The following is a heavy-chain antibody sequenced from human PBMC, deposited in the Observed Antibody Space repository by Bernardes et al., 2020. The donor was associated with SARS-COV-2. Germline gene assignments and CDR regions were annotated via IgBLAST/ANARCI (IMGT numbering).Heavy chain of an antibody. CDR3: ARVPNDYYDSSGYSPLLDY. CDR2: INPNSGDT. Sequence: ASVKVSCKASGYTLTGHYLHWVRQAPGQGLEWMGWINPNSGDTKYAQKFQGRVAMTRDTSINTAYMELSRLRSDDTAMYYCARVPNDYYDSSGYSPLLDYWGQGTLVTVSS. D-gene: IGHD3-22*01. V-gene: IGHV1-2*02. CDR1: GYTLTGHY. J-gene: IGHJ4*02.